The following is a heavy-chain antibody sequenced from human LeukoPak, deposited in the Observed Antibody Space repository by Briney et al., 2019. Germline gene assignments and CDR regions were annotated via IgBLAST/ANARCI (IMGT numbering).Heavy chain of an antibody. CDR3: ARQGSNSSGWYPVDD. V-gene: IGHV1-2*02. D-gene: IGHD6-19*01. CDR1: GYTFTGYY. CDR2: INPNSGGT. Sequence: ASVKVSCKASGYTFTGYYMHWVRQAPGQGLEWMGWINPNSGGTNYAQKFQGRVTMTRDTSISTAYMELSRLRSDDTAVYYCARQGSNSSGWYPVDDWGQGTLVTVSS. J-gene: IGHJ4*02.